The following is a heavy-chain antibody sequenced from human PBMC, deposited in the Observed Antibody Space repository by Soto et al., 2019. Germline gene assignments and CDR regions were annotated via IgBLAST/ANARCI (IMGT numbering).Heavy chain of an antibody. Sequence: VQLVDSGGGLVQPGGSLRLSCAASGFTVSNNYMRWVRQAPGKGLEWVSLIYSGGATYYADSVKGRFTISRDNSKTTLYLQMNSLRAEDTAVYYCARDGTYNWVGGQGILVTVSS. D-gene: IGHD1-1*01. V-gene: IGHV3-66*01. CDR2: IYSGGAT. CDR3: ARDGTYNWV. CDR1: GFTVSNNY. J-gene: IGHJ4*02.